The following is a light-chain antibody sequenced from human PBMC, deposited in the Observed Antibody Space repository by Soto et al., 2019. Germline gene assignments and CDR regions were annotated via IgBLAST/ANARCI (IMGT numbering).Light chain of an antibody. V-gene: IGLV1-36*01. J-gene: IGLJ2*01. CDR1: SSNIGNNA. CDR2: GDS. Sequence: QSVLTQPPSVSEAPRQRVTISCSGSSSNIGNNAVNWYQQLPGKAPKLLIYGDSLLPSGVSDRFSGSKSGTSASLAISGLQSEDEADYYCPSCDNSLNGPVFGGGTKLTVL. CDR3: PSCDNSLNGPV.